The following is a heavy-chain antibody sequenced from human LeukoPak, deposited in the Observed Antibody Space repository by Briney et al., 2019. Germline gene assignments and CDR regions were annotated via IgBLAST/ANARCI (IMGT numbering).Heavy chain of an antibody. J-gene: IGHJ4*02. D-gene: IGHD7-27*01. CDR1: GGTFSSYA. CDR2: VSSNSGDT. V-gene: IGHV1-8*02. Sequence: ASVKVSCKASGGTFSSYAISWVRQATGQGPEWMGWVSSNSGDTGYAQNFQGRVTMTRDTSISTAYMELSSLRSEDTAVYYCARGPPNWGYDYWGQGTLVTVSS. CDR3: ARGPPNWGYDY.